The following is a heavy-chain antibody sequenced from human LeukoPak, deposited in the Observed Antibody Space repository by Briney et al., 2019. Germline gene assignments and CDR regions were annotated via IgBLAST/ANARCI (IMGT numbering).Heavy chain of an antibody. CDR3: AKDFSGDGYNPPYYFDY. V-gene: IGHV3-30*18. D-gene: IGHD5-24*01. Sequence: PGRSLRLSCAASGFTFSSYGMHWVRQAPGKGLEWVAVISYDGSNKYYADSVKGRFTISRDNSKNTLYLQMNSLRAEDTAVYYCAKDFSGDGYNPPYYFDYWGQGTLVTVSS. CDR2: ISYDGSNK. CDR1: GFTFSSYG. J-gene: IGHJ4*02.